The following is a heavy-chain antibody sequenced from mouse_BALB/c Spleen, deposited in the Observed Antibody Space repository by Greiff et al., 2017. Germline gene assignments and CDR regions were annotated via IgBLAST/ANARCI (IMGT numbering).Heavy chain of an antibody. CDR1: GYSITSDYA. V-gene: IGHV3-2*02. CDR3: ARDYDDYAMDY. CDR2: ISYSGST. D-gene: IGHD2-4*01. J-gene: IGHJ4*01. Sequence: EVQLQESGPGLVKPSQSLSLSCTASGYSITSDYAWNWNRQCTGNKLGGRGYISYSGSTSYNPSFKSRISITRDTSKNQFFLQWNSVTTEDTATYYCARDYDDYAMDYWGQGTSVTVSS.